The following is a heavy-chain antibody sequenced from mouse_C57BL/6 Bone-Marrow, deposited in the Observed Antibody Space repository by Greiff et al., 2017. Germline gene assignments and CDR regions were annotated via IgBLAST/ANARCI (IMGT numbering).Heavy chain of an antibody. V-gene: IGHV5-6*01. CDR1: GFTFSSYG. CDR3: ARPLGAWFAY. Sequence: EVKLVESGGDLVKPGGSLKLSCAASGFTFSSYGMSWVRQTPDKRLEWVATISSGSSYTYYPDSVKGRFPISRDNAKNTLYLQMSSLKSEDTGMYYCARPLGAWFAYWGQGTLVTVSA. J-gene: IGHJ3*01. CDR2: ISSGSSYT.